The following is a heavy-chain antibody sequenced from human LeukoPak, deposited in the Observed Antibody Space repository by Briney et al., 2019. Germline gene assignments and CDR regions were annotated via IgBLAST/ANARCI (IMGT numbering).Heavy chain of an antibody. CDR2: MNPNSGNT. J-gene: IGHJ4*02. CDR1: GYTFASYD. Sequence: ASVKVSCKASGYTFASYDINWVRQATGQGLEWMGWMNPNSGNTGYAQKFQGRVTMTRNTSISTAYMELSSLRSGDTAVYYCARAPLVGAMDYWGQGTLVTVSS. V-gene: IGHV1-8*01. CDR3: ARAPLVGAMDY. D-gene: IGHD1-26*01.